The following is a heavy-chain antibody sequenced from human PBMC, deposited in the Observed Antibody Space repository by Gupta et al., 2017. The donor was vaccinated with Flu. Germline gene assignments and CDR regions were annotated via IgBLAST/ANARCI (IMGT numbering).Heavy chain of an antibody. CDR2: LSNDGSNK. J-gene: IGHJ6*03. Sequence: QVQLVESGGGVVQPGRSLRLSCAASGFTFRSYTMQWVRQAPGKGLEWVAVLSNDGSNKYYADSVKGRFTISRDNSKNTLYLQMNSLRADDTAVYYCARDTTNTFHYYYMDVWGKGTTVTVSS. CDR1: GFTFRSYT. V-gene: IGHV3-30-3*01. CDR3: ARDTTNTFHYYYMDV. D-gene: IGHD1-26*01.